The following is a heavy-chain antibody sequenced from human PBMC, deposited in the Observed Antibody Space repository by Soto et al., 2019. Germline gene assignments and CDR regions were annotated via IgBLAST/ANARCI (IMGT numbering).Heavy chain of an antibody. V-gene: IGHV5-10-1*01. Sequence: PGESLKISCKGSGYSFINYWITWVRQMPGKGLEWMGRIDPSDSYTNYSPSFQGHVTISADKSLSTAYLQWSSLQASDTAMYFCANGPVVGANYKYYDMDVWGRGTTVTVSS. CDR2: IDPSDSYT. CDR1: GYSFINYW. J-gene: IGHJ6*02. D-gene: IGHD1-26*01. CDR3: ANGPVVGANYKYYDMDV.